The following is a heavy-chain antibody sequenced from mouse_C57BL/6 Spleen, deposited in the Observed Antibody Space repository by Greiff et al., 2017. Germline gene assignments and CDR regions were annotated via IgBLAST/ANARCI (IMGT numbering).Heavy chain of an antibody. V-gene: IGHV1-81*01. J-gene: IGHJ4*01. CDR2: IYPRSGNT. D-gene: IGHD1-1*01. CDR3: ARAYYGSSYYAMDY. Sequence: QVQLQQSGAELARPGASVKLSCKASGYTFTSYGISWVKQRTGQGLEWIGEIYPRSGNTYYNEKFKGKATLTADKSSSTAYMELRSLTSDDSAVYFCARAYYGSSYYAMDYWGQGTSVTVSS. CDR1: GYTFTSYG.